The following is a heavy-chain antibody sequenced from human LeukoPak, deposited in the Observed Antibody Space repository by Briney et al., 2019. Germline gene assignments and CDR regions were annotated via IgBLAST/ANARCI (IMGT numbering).Heavy chain of an antibody. CDR2: INANTADT. CDR1: GYTFIAHY. D-gene: IGHD3-16*01. V-gene: IGHV1-2*02. J-gene: IGHJ4*02. CDR3: VRLGIGTFD. Sequence: ASVKVSCKAPGYTFIAHYIHWVRQAPGQGLEWMGWINANTADTNYAQKFQGRVTLTRDTSISTVYLEVTSVRSDDSAVYYCVRLGIGTFDWGQGTLVTVSS.